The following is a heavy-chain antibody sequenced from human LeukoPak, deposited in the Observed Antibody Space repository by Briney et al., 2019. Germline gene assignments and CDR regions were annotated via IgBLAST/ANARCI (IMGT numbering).Heavy chain of an antibody. V-gene: IGHV4-34*01. D-gene: IGHD1-26*01. Sequence: SETLSLTCAVYGGSFSGYYWSWIRQLPGKGLEWIGEINHSGSTNYNPSLKSRVTISVDTSKNQFSLKLSSVTAADTAVYYCARGTSAHVDWGQGTLVTVSS. J-gene: IGHJ4*02. CDR1: GGSFSGYY. CDR2: INHSGST. CDR3: ARGTSAHVD.